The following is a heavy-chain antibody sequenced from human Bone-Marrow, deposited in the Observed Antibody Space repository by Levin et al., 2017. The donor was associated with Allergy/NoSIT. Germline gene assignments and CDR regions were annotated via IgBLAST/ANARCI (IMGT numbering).Heavy chain of an antibody. Sequence: GESLKISCAASGFTFNTYAMNWVRQAPGKGLEWVSYINGRGSTIYFADSVKGRFTISRDKSKNSLSLQMTSLRGEDTAVYYCARDLRDSSDYYLPYAFDFWGHGTMVTVSS. CDR3: ARDLRDSSDYYLPYAFDF. CDR2: INGRGSTI. V-gene: IGHV3-48*01. CDR1: GFTFNTYA. D-gene: IGHD3-22*01. J-gene: IGHJ3*01.